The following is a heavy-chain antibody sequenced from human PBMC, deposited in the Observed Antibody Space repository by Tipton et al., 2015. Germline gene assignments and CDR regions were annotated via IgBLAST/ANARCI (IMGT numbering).Heavy chain of an antibody. J-gene: IGHJ4*02. CDR3: ARLVEWFKGGGSFDY. CDR1: GGSINSHY. V-gene: IGHV4-59*11. Sequence: TLSLTCTVSGGSINSHYWSWIRQPPGRGLEWMGYLYSSGSTHYNPSLKSRVSISLDTSKNQFSLKLSSVTPADTAVYYCARLVEWFKGGGSFDYWGQGTLVTVSS. CDR2: LYSSGST. D-gene: IGHD3-3*01.